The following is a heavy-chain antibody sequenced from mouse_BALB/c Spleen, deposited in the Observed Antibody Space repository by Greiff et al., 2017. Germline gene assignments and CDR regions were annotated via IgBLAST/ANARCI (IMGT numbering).Heavy chain of an antibody. CDR2: IWTGGGT. Sequence: VKLMESGPGLVAPSQSLSITCTVSGFSLTSYDISWIRQPPGKGLEWLGVIWTGGGTNYNSAFMSRLSISKDNSKSQVFLKMNSLQTDDTAIYYCVRDRGAIYDGYYEAMDYWGQGTSVTVSS. D-gene: IGHD2-3*01. J-gene: IGHJ4*01. CDR1: GFSLTSYD. CDR3: VRDRGAIYDGYYEAMDY. V-gene: IGHV2-9-2*01.